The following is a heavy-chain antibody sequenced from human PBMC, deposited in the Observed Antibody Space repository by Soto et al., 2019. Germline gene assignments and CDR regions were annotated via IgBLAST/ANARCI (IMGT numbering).Heavy chain of an antibody. CDR3: VRVYGRSSCFFDS. D-gene: IGHD6-6*01. Sequence: SETLSLTCGVSGYSLTSGYHWGWIRQPPGKGLEWIGTIYHSGTTYYNPSLMSRVTMSVDTSKNQFSLKVTSATATDTAVYFCVRVYGRSSCFFDSWGQGTLVTVSS. J-gene: IGHJ4*02. CDR1: GYSLTSGYH. CDR2: IYHSGTT. V-gene: IGHV4-38-2*01.